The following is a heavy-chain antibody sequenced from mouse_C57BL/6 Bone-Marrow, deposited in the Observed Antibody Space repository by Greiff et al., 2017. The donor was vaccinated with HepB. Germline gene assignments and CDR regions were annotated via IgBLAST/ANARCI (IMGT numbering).Heavy chain of an antibody. J-gene: IGHJ1*03. CDR1: GFTFSDYG. V-gene: IGHV5-15*04. CDR3: ARPRSSYYWYFDV. D-gene: IGHD1-1*01. Sequence: EVKVEESGGGLVQPGGSLKLSCAASGFTFSDYGMAWVRQAPRKGPEWVAFISNLAYSIYYADTVTGRFTISRENAKNTLYLEMSSLRSEDTAMYYCARPRSSYYWYFDVWGTGTTVTVSS. CDR2: ISNLAYSI.